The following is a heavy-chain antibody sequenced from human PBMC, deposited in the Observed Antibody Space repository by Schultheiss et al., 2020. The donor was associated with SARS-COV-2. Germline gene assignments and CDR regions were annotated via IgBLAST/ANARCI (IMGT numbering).Heavy chain of an antibody. CDR3: ARVSVFNSYYDFWSGYYKAI. J-gene: IGHJ3*02. CDR1: GFTVSRNY. CDR2: IWYDGSHK. D-gene: IGHD3-3*01. V-gene: IGHV3-33*08. Sequence: GESLKISCAASGFTVSRNYMSWVRQAPGKGLEWVAVIWYDGSHKYYADSVKGRFTISRDNAKNSLYLQMNSLRAEDTAVYYCARVSVFNSYYDFWSGYYKAIWGQGTMVTVSS.